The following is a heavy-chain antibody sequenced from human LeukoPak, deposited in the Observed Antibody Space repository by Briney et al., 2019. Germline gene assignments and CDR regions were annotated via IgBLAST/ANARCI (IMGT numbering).Heavy chain of an antibody. J-gene: IGHJ3*01. CDR1: GSLFTSYW. CDR2: IYPGDYDT. CDR3: SRYYDSSGYYSLQAFWS. Sequence: GATLQISCQGSGSLFTSYWIGWGRRLTGKGLEWMGIIYPGDYDTRYRPSFQGQVTISADKSVSTAYLQWSSLKASDTAMYYCSRYYDSSGYYSLQAFWSRGQGTMVTVSA. V-gene: IGHV5-51*01. D-gene: IGHD3-22*01.